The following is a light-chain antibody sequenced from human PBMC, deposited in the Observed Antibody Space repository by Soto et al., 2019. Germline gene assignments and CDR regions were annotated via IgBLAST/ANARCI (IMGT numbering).Light chain of an antibody. CDR1: QSVLHSPNNKNY. CDR2: WAS. V-gene: IGKV4-1*01. Sequence: DIVMTQSPDSLAVSLGERATINCKSTQSVLHSPNNKNYLAWYQQKPGQAPKLLISWASSRESGVPDRFSGSGSGTDFTLTINSPQAEDVAVYYCQQYFKAPPFTVGQGAKLEI. CDR3: QQYFKAPPFT. J-gene: IGKJ2*01.